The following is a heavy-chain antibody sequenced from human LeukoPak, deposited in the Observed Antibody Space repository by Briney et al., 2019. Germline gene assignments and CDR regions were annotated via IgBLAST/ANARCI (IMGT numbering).Heavy chain of an antibody. CDR2: INSDGSST. V-gene: IGHV3-74*01. J-gene: IGHJ4*02. CDR3: ARHYSSSWNFDY. D-gene: IGHD6-13*01. Sequence: PGGSLRLSCAASGFTFSSYWMHWVRQAPGKGLVWVSRINSDGSSTSYADSVKGRFTISRDNAKNTLYLQMNSLRAEDTAVYYCARHYSSSWNFDYWGQGTLVTVSS. CDR1: GFTFSSYW.